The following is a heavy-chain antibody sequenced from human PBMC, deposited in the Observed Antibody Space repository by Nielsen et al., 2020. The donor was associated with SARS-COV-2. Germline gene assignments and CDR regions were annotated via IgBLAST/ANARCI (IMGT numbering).Heavy chain of an antibody. Sequence: GESLKISCKGSGYSFTSYWISWVRQMPGKGLEWMGRIDPSDSYTNYSPSFQGHVTISADKSISTAYLQWSSLKASDTAMYYCARHRADVDFGVVIIIYWDAFDIWGQGTMVTVSS. D-gene: IGHD3-3*01. CDR1: GYSFTSYW. CDR3: ARHRADVDFGVVIIIYWDAFDI. J-gene: IGHJ3*02. V-gene: IGHV5-10-1*01. CDR2: IDPSDSYT.